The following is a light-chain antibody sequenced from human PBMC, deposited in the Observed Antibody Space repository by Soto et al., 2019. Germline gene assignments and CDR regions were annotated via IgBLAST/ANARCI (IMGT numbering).Light chain of an antibody. CDR1: QSVSSN. CDR2: GAS. Sequence: EIVMTQSPPTLSVSPGERATLSCRASQSVSSNLAWYQQKPGQAPRLLIYGASTRATGIPARFSGSGSGTEFTLAISGLQSDDFAVYYCQHYKNWPPYTFGQGTKLEIK. V-gene: IGKV3-15*01. J-gene: IGKJ2*01. CDR3: QHYKNWPPYT.